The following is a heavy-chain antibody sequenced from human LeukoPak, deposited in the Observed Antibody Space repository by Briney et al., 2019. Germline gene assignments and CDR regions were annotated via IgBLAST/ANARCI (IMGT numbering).Heavy chain of an antibody. CDR1: GFTFSSYE. CDR2: ISSSGSTI. V-gene: IGHV3-48*03. D-gene: IGHD1-26*01. J-gene: IGHJ3*02. Sequence: PGGSLRLSCAASGFTFSSYEMNWVRQAPGKGLEWVSYISSSGSTIYYADSVKGRFTISRDNAKNSLYLQMNSLRAEDTAVYYCAGEEPQRVAFDIWGQGTMVTVSS. CDR3: AGEEPQRVAFDI.